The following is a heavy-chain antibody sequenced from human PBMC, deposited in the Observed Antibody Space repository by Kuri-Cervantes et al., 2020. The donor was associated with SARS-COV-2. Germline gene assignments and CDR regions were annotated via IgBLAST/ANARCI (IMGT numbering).Heavy chain of an antibody. J-gene: IGHJ5*02. CDR1: GYSFTSYW. CDR3: ARRDCSGGSCYTPQGWFDP. Sequence: GESLKISCKGSGYSFTSYWIGWVRQMPGKGLEWMGIIYPGDSDTRYSPSFQGQVTISADKSISTAYLQWSSLKASDTAMYYCARRDCSGGSCYTPQGWFDPWGQGTLVTVSS. D-gene: IGHD2-15*01. V-gene: IGHV5-51*01. CDR2: IYPGDSDT.